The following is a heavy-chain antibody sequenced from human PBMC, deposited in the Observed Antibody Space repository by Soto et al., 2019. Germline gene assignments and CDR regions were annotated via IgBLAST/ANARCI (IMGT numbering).Heavy chain of an antibody. J-gene: IGHJ6*02. V-gene: IGHV4-4*07. CDR1: GADINTYS. CDR2: IYTSASI. Sequence: SETLSLTCSVSGADINTYSWTWIRQPAGKGLEWIGRIYTSASINYNPSLKGRVTLSVDTSTNQVSLRLASVTAADTAIYYCARDREAGYNFYYGMDVWGQGTTVTASS. CDR3: ARDREAGYNFYYGMDV. D-gene: IGHD6-19*01.